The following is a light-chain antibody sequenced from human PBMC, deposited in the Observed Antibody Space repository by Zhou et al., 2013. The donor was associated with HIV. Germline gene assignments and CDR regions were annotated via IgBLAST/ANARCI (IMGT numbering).Light chain of an antibody. CDR1: QSVSSSD. V-gene: IGKV3-20*01. Sequence: EIVLTQSPGTLSLSPGERVTLSCRASQSVSSSDLAWYQQKPGQAPRLLIYDASNRATGIPDRFSGSGSGTDFTLTISRLEPEDFAVYYCQQYGGSPLYTFGQGTKLEIK. CDR3: QQYGGSPLYT. CDR2: DAS. J-gene: IGKJ2*01.